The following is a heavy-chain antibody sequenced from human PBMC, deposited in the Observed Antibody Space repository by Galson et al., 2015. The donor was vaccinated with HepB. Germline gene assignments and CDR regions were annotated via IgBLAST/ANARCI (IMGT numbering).Heavy chain of an antibody. CDR3: AKEDQIFGVVIIGYFDY. CDR1: GFTFSSYG. CDR2: ISYDGSNK. D-gene: IGHD3-3*01. V-gene: IGHV3-30*18. Sequence: SLRLSCAASGFTFSSYGMHWVRQAPGKGLEWVAVISYDGSNKYYADSVKGRFTISRDNSKNTLYLQMNSLRAEDTAVYYCAKEDQIFGVVIIGYFDYWGQGTLVTVSS. J-gene: IGHJ4*02.